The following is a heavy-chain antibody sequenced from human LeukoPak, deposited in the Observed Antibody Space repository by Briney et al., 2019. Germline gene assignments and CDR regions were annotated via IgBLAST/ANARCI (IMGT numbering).Heavy chain of an antibody. V-gene: IGHV3-7*01. J-gene: IGHJ3*02. Sequence: GGSLRLSCAAPGFTFTTYWISWVRQAPGKGLEWVANINQGGSEKYYVDSVKGRFTISRDNAKNLLYLQMNSLRDEDTAVYYCARDSGLGAHIWGQGTMVTVSS. CDR2: INQGGSEK. CDR3: ARDSGLGAHI. CDR1: GFTFTTYW. D-gene: IGHD1-26*01.